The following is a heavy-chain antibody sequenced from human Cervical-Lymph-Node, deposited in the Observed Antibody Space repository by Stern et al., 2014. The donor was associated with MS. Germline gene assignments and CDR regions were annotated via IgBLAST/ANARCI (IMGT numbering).Heavy chain of an antibody. V-gene: IGHV1-18*01. CDR2: ISTYNGNT. CDR3: ARDIYCSGGTCYFEFFDY. CDR1: GFTFTSYG. D-gene: IGHD2-15*01. J-gene: IGHJ4*02. Sequence: VQLVESGAEVKKPGASLKVSCRASGFTFTSYGISWVRQAPGQGLEWMGCISTYNGNTQYAQQSQGRVTTTPNTSTRSAYMAIRSVISDNTAVYYCARDIYCSGGTCYFEFFDYWGQGTLVAVS.